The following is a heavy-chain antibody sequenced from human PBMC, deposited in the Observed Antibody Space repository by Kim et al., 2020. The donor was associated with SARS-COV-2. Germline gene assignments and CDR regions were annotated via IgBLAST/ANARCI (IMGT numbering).Heavy chain of an antibody. CDR3: ARMVRGVIISFPFDY. V-gene: IGHV1-46*01. J-gene: IGHJ4*02. D-gene: IGHD3-10*01. Sequence: ASVKVSCKASGYTFTSYYMHWVRQAPGQGLEWMGIINPSGGSTSYAQKFQGRVTMTRDTSTSTVYMELSSLRSEDTAVYYCARMVRGVIISFPFDYWGQGTLVTVSS. CDR1: GYTFTSYY. CDR2: INPSGGST.